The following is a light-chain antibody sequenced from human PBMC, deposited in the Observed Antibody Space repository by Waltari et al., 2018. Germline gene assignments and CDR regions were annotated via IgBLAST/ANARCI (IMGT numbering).Light chain of an antibody. CDR2: GAS. J-gene: IGKJ4*02. Sequence: VLTQSPGILSLSPGEGATLSCRASQSVGRSLAWYQQKPGQAPRLVISGASNRATGIPDRFSGSGSGTDFSLTISRLEPEDFAVYYCQHYVRLPVTFGRGTKVEIK. CDR1: QSVGRS. V-gene: IGKV3-20*01. CDR3: QHYVRLPVT.